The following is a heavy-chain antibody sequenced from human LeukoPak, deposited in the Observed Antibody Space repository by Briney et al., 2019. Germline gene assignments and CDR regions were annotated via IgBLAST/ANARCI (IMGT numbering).Heavy chain of an antibody. V-gene: IGHV3-48*01. J-gene: IGHJ4*02. D-gene: IGHD2-15*01. Sequence: PGGSLRLSCAASGFTFSSYSMNWVRRAPGKGLEWVSYISSSSSTIYYADSVKGRFTISRDNAKNSLYLQMNSLRAEDTAVYYCASNLLPDDYWGQGTLVTVSS. CDR2: ISSSSSTI. CDR3: ASNLLPDDY. CDR1: GFTFSSYS.